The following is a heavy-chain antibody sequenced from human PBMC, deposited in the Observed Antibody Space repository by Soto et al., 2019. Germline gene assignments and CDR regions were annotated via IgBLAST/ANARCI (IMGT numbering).Heavy chain of an antibody. D-gene: IGHD1-7*01. CDR2: IYRTGST. Sequence: PSATLSLTCAVSGGSFTSNNWWTWFRQPPGQGLEWIGEIYRTGSTNYNPSLKSRVTISLDKSENQFSLKVTSLTAADTAVYYCASRDSGTSVDYWGQGTLVTVSS. CDR1: GGSFTSNNW. J-gene: IGHJ4*02. V-gene: IGHV4-4*02. CDR3: ASRDSGTSVDY.